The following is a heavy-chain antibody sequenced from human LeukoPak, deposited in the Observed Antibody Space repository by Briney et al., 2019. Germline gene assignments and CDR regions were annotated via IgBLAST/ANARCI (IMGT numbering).Heavy chain of an antibody. Sequence: GASGKVSCKAAGYTVTSYAMHGVGQAAGQRVEWRGWINACNGKTKYSQKFQGRVTITRETSTSTVYMELSSLRSDDTAVYYCARAYMLRSAFDIWGQGTMVTVSS. CDR1: GYTVTSYA. D-gene: IGHD3-16*01. J-gene: IGHJ3*02. V-gene: IGHV1-3*01. CDR3: ARAYMLRSAFDI. CDR2: INACNGKT.